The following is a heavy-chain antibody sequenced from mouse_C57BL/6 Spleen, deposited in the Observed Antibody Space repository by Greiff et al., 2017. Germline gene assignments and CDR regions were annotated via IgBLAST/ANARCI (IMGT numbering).Heavy chain of an antibody. CDR1: GYTFTSYW. CDR3: ARFYCYGSSYDWFAY. J-gene: IGHJ3*01. D-gene: IGHD1-1*01. Sequence: QVQLQQPGAELVKPGASVKLSCKASGYTFTSYWMHWVKQRPGRGLEWIGRIDPNSGGTKYNQKFKSKATLTVDKTSSTAYMQLSSLTSEDSAVYYCARFYCYGSSYDWFAYWGQGTLVTVSA. V-gene: IGHV1-72*01. CDR2: IDPNSGGT.